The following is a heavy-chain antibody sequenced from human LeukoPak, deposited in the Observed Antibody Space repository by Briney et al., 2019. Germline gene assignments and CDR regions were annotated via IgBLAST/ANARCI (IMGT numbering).Heavy chain of an antibody. CDR1: GFTFSSYS. CDR2: ISSSSSYI. Sequence: GGSLRLSCAASGFTFSSYSMNWVRQAPGKGLEWVSSISSSSSYIYYADSVKGRFTISRDNAKNSLYLQMNSLRAEDTAVCYCARESSGGSCYVYWGQGTLVTVSS. V-gene: IGHV3-21*01. J-gene: IGHJ4*02. D-gene: IGHD2-15*01. CDR3: ARESSGGSCYVY.